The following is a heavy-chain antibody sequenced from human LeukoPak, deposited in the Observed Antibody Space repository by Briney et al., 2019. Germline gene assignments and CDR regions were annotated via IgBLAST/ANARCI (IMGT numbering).Heavy chain of an antibody. Sequence: GGSLRLSCVTSGFTFRHYYMTWIRQAPGKGLEWVSYISGTGNNKYYADSVKGRFTISRDNAQNSLYLQMSSLRAEDTAVYYCAKGTTLKYYDSSGYRDAFDIWGQGTMVTVSS. J-gene: IGHJ3*02. CDR3: AKGTTLKYYDSSGYRDAFDI. D-gene: IGHD3-22*01. V-gene: IGHV3-11*01. CDR2: ISGTGNNK. CDR1: GFTFRHYY.